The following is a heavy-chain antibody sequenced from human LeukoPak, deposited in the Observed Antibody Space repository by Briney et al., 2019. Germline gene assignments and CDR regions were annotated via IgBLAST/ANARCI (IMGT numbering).Heavy chain of an antibody. V-gene: IGHV1-69*05. J-gene: IGHJ4*02. CDR3: ARERPPGDSSNWFLEGYFDI. CDR2: IIPIFGTA. Sequence: SVKVSCKASGRTFSSYAITWVRQAPGQGLEWMGRIIPIFGTANYAQKFQGRVTITTDESTSTAYMELSTLRSDDTAVYYCARERPPGDSSNWFLEGYFDIWGQGTLVTLSS. CDR1: GRTFSSYA. D-gene: IGHD6-13*01.